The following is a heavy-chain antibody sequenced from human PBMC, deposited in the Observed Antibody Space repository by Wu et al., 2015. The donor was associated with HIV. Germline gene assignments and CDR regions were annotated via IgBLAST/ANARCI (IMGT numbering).Heavy chain of an antibody. CDR2: IIPISGTT. Sequence: QVQLAQSGAEVEKPGSSVRVSCKASGGTFSSYAFHWVRQAPGQGLEWMGSIIPISGTTDYAQKFQGRIAVTADESTRTTYMELSSLRSEDTAVYFCARELLWGEDFWGQGTLVTVSS. V-gene: IGHV1-69*15. CDR1: GGTFSSYA. D-gene: IGHD2-21*01. J-gene: IGHJ4*02. CDR3: ARELLWGEDF.